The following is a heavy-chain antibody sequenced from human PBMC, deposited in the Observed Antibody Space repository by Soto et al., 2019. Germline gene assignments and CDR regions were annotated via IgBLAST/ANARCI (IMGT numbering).Heavy chain of an antibody. J-gene: IGHJ5*02. CDR1: GYTFTRYS. V-gene: IGHV1-18*04. D-gene: IGHD6-19*01. CDR2: ISNYNGDT. Sequence: QVQLVQSGAEVRKPGASVQVSCKASGYTFTRYSINWVRQAPGQGLEWVGWISNYNGDTKYAEKFQGRVTLTTDTFTTTSYMDLRSLTSDDTAMYFCARGDSTGSPTGWFHPWGQGTLVTVLS. CDR3: ARGDSTGSPTGWFHP.